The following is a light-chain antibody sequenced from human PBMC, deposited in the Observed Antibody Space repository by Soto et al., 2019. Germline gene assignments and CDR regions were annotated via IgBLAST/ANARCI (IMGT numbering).Light chain of an antibody. Sequence: EIVMTQSPATLSVSPGERATLSCRASQSVSSNLAWYQQKPGQAPRLLIYGASTRATGIPARFSGSGSGTESTLTISSLQSEDFAVYYCQQYGRTSWTFGQGTKVDIK. CDR1: QSVSSN. J-gene: IGKJ1*01. CDR2: GAS. V-gene: IGKV3-15*01. CDR3: QQYGRTSWT.